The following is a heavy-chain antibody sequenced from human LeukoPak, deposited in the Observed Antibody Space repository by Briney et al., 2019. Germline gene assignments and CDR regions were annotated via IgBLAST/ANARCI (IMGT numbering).Heavy chain of an antibody. Sequence: SETLSLTCTVSGGSISSYYWSWIRQPPGRALEWIGYMYDSGSTNYNPSLKSRVTISVDMSKNQFSLKLSSVTAADTAVYYCARGSYYSGRFDYWGQGTLVTVSS. V-gene: IGHV4-59*01. CDR3: ARGSYYSGRFDY. D-gene: IGHD3-10*01. CDR2: MYDSGST. CDR1: GGSISSYY. J-gene: IGHJ4*02.